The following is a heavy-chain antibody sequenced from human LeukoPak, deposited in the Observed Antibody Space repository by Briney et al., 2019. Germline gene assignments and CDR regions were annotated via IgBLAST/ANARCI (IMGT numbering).Heavy chain of an antibody. J-gene: IGHJ6*02. CDR1: GFIFSSCS. CDR2: ISNSGIHI. CDR3: ARHMNAEGTTPYYYGMDV. Sequence: GGSLRLSCAASGFIFSSCSMNWVRQAPEKGLEWVSSISNSGIHIFYADSVKGRFTMSRDNGKNSLFLQMNSLRADDTAVYFCARHMNAEGTTPYYYGMDVWGQGTTVTVS. D-gene: IGHD2-15*01. V-gene: IGHV3-21*01.